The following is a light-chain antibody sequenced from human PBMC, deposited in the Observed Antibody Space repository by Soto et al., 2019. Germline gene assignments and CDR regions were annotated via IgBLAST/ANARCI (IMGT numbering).Light chain of an antibody. CDR1: QHIGSS. V-gene: IGKV3-15*01. CDR2: GAS. J-gene: IGKJ1*01. Sequence: EIVMTQSPATLSVSPGDSVTLSCRASQHIGSSLAWYQQKSGQAPRILIYGASTRATGVRPRFSGRGSGTEFSLTISNLQSEDSAVYYCQQYNNWPPRTFGPGTKVEI. CDR3: QQYNNWPPRT.